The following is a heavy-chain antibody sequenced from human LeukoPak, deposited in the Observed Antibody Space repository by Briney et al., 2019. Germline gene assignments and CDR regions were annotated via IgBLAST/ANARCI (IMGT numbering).Heavy chain of an antibody. D-gene: IGHD2-21*01. CDR3: ARSSYFPPRTPNY. CDR1: GGSFSGYY. V-gene: IGHV4-34*01. CDR2: INHSGST. J-gene: IGHJ4*02. Sequence: PSETLSLTCAVYGGSFSGYYWSWIRQPPGKGLEWSGEINHSGSTNYNPALKSRVTISVDTSKNQFSLKLSSVTAADPAVYYCARSSYFPPRTPNYWGQGTLVTVSS.